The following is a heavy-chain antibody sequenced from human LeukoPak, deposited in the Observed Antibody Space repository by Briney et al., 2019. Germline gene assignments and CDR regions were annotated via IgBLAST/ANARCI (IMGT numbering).Heavy chain of an antibody. V-gene: IGHV4-59*01. D-gene: IGHD5-18*01. Sequence: SETLSLTCTVSGGSISSYYWSWIRQPPGKGLEWIGYIYYSGSTNYNPSLKSRVTISVDTSKNQFSLKLSSVTAADTAVYYCARSTIQLWAKSLFGYWGQGTLVTVSS. CDR3: ARSTIQLWAKSLFGY. CDR2: IYYSGST. J-gene: IGHJ4*02. CDR1: GGSISSYY.